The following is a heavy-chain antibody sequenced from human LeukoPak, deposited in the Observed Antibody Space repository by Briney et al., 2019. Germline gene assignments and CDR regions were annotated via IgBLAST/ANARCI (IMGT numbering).Heavy chain of an antibody. CDR3: ARPRGYGTPHDAFDI. CDR1: GFSFNAFW. D-gene: IGHD5-18*01. CDR2: MKQDGSEK. V-gene: IGHV3-7*01. J-gene: IGHJ3*02. Sequence: GGSLGLSCVGSGFSFNAFWINWVRLAPGKGLEWVANMKQDGSEKYYLDSVKGRFTISRDNAKNSIYLQMNRLRVEDTAVYYCARPRGYGTPHDAFDIWGQGTMVTVSS.